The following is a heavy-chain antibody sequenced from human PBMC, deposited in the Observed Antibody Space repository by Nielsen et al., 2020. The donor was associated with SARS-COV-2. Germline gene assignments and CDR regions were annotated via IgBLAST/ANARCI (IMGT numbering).Heavy chain of an antibody. D-gene: IGHD6-19*01. CDR1: GFTFSSYD. J-gene: IGHJ6*02. V-gene: IGHV3-13*01. CDR3: VRDRGSGWSRGRNYNYFGMDV. Sequence: GGSLRLSCEASGFTFSSYDMHWVRQATGKGLEWVSTISTAGDTFYLGSVKGRFTISRENAKNSLHLQMNDLRAGDTAVYYCVRDRGSGWSRGRNYNYFGMDVWGQGTTVTVSS. CDR2: ISTAGDT.